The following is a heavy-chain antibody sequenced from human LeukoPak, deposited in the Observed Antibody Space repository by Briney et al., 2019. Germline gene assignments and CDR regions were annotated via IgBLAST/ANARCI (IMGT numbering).Heavy chain of an antibody. V-gene: IGHV4-34*01. J-gene: IGHJ3*02. Sequence: SETLSLTCAVYGGSFSGYYWSWIRQPPGKGLEWIGEINHSGSTNYNPSLKSRVTISVDTSKNQFSLKLSSVTAADTAVYYCARSGIVAVIYTSWGADAFDIWGQGTMVTVSS. D-gene: IGHD3-22*01. CDR2: INHSGST. CDR1: GGSFSGYY. CDR3: ARSGIVAVIYTSWGADAFDI.